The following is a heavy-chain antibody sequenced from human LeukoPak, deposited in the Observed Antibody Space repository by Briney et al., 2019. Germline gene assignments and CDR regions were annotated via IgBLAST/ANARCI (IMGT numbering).Heavy chain of an antibody. D-gene: IGHD2-8*01. V-gene: IGHV1-8*01. Sequence: ASVKVSCEASGYTFTSYDINWVRQAPGQGLEWMGWMNPNSGNTGYAQTLQGRFTMTRSTAISTAYMELSSLRSEDTAVYYCARGARSISIVLMVYANWFDPWGQGTLVTVSS. CDR1: GYTFTSYD. CDR2: MNPNSGNT. CDR3: ARGARSISIVLMVYANWFDP. J-gene: IGHJ5*02.